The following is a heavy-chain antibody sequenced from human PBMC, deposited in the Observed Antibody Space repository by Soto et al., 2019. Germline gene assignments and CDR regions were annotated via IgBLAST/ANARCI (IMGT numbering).Heavy chain of an antibody. Sequence: QVQLVQSGAEVKKPGASVKVSCKASGYTFSSYAISWVRQAPGQGLEWMGGIIPIFGTANYAQKFQGRVTITADKSTSTAYMELSSLRSEDTAVYYCAISITMVRGDDYGMDVWGQGTTVTVSS. V-gene: IGHV1-69*06. CDR2: IIPIFGTA. CDR3: AISITMVRGDDYGMDV. CDR1: GYTFSSYA. J-gene: IGHJ6*02. D-gene: IGHD3-10*01.